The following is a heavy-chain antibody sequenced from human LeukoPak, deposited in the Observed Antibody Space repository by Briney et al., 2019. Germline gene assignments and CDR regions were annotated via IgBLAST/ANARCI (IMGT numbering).Heavy chain of an antibody. Sequence: SETLSLTCTVSGGSISSYYWGWIRQPPGKGLEWIGYIYYSGSTNYNPSLKSRVTISVDTSKNQFSLKLSSVTAADTAVYNCAREGFEGSGTPSGAFDVWGQGTMVTVSS. V-gene: IGHV4-59*01. D-gene: IGHD3-10*01. CDR3: AREGFEGSGTPSGAFDV. CDR1: GGSISSYY. CDR2: IYYSGST. J-gene: IGHJ3*01.